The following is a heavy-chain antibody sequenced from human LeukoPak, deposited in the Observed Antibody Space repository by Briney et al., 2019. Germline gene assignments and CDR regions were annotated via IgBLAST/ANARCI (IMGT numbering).Heavy chain of an antibody. V-gene: IGHV4-34*01. CDR2: INHSGST. CDR1: GGSFSGYY. CDR3: ARVKSSWYMYFDY. D-gene: IGHD6-13*01. J-gene: IGHJ4*02. Sequence: SETLSLTCAVYGGSFSGYYWSWIRQPPGKGLEWIGEINHSGSTNYNPSLKSRVTMSVDTSKNQFSLKLSSVTAADTAVYYCARVKSSWYMYFDYWGQGTLVTVSS.